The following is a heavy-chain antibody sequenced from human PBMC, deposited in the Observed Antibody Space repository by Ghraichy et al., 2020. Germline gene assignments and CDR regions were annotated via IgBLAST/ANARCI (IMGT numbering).Heavy chain of an antibody. CDR1: GFTFGSYG. D-gene: IGHD2-21*02. CDR3: AKDYSAPVTALTKFDY. Sequence: GGSLRLSCAASGFTFGSYGMHWVRQAPGKGLEWVAVISYDGSNEYYADSVKGRFTISRDNSKNTLYLQMNSLTAEDTAVYYCAKDYSAPVTALTKFDYWGQGTLVTVSS. J-gene: IGHJ4*02. CDR2: ISYDGSNE. V-gene: IGHV3-30*18.